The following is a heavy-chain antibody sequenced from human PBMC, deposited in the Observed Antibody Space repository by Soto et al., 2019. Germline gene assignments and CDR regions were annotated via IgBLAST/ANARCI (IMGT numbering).Heavy chain of an antibody. J-gene: IGHJ4*02. CDR2: IFVSGSII. CDR1: GFTFSSYS. Sequence: GGSLRLSCVASGFTFSSYSMVWVRQAPGKGLEWLSYIFVSGSIINYADSVKGRFTISRDDAKSTLYLQMSSLRAEDTAVYYCSSGTVKWGQGALVTVSS. D-gene: IGHD1-7*01. V-gene: IGHV3-48*04. CDR3: SSGTVK.